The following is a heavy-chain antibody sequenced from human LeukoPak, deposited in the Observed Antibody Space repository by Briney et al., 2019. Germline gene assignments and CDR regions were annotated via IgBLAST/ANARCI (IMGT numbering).Heavy chain of an antibody. V-gene: IGHV4-30-4*07. CDR3: ARDFGHSAEAPAN. Sequence: TSASLSLTCTLSGRSISSSSSASGWLREPPGKGLDWIGYIYNNGSTYYNPSLKRRVTISEDTSKIQFSLKLSAVTAADTAVYYCARDFGHSAEAPANWGRGTLVTVSS. CDR2: IYNNGST. D-gene: IGHD2-2*01. J-gene: IGHJ4*02. CDR1: GRSISSSSSA.